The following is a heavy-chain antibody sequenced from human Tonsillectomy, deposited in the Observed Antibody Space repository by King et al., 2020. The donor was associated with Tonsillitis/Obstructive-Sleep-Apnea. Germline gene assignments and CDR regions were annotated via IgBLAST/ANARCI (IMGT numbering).Heavy chain of an antibody. Sequence: VQLQQWGAGLLKPSETLSLTCAVYGGSFSGYYWSWIRQPPGKGLEWIGEISHRGSTYYNPSLKRRVTIAADTSKNQFSLKLSSVTAADTAVYYRARGSSVGSFDYWGQGTLVTVSS. CDR2: ISHRGST. V-gene: IGHV4-34*01. CDR1: GGSFSGYY. J-gene: IGHJ4*02. CDR3: ARGSSVGSFDY.